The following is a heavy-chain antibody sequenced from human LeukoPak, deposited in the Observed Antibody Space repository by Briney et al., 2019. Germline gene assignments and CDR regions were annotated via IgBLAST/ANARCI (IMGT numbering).Heavy chain of an antibody. D-gene: IGHD6-19*01. CDR1: GYTFTSYG. Sequence: ASVKVSCKASGYTFTSYGISWVRQAPGQGLEWMGWISAYNGNTNYAQKLQGRVTMTTDTSTSTAYMELRSLRSDDTVVYYCAGPSSGWYCLDYWGQGTLVTVSS. V-gene: IGHV1-18*01. CDR2: ISAYNGNT. J-gene: IGHJ4*02. CDR3: AGPSSGWYCLDY.